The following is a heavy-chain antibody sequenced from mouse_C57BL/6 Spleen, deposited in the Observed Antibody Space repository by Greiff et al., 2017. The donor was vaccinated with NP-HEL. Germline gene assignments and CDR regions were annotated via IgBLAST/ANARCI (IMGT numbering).Heavy chain of an antibody. CDR3: ARLWYGSSLYAMDY. D-gene: IGHD1-1*01. CDR2: IDPSDSYT. CDR1: GYTFTSYW. Sequence: VQLQQSGAELVMPGASVKLSCKASGYTFTSYWMHWVKQRPGQGLEWIGEIDPSDSYTNYNQKFKGKSTLTVDKSSSTAYMQLSSLTSEDSAVYYCARLWYGSSLYAMDYWGQGTSVTVSS. J-gene: IGHJ4*01. V-gene: IGHV1-69*01.